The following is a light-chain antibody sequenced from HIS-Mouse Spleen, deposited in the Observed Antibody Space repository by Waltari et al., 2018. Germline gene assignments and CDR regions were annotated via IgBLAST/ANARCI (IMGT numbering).Light chain of an antibody. CDR2: LNSDGSH. V-gene: IGLV4-69*01. Sequence: QLVLTQSPSASASLGASVKLTCTLSSGHSSYAIAWHQQQPEKGPRYLMKLNSDGSHSKGDGIPDRVSGSSSGAERYLTISSLQSEDEADYYCQTWGTAWVFGGGTKLTVL. CDR3: QTWGTAWV. CDR1: SGHSSYA. J-gene: IGLJ3*02.